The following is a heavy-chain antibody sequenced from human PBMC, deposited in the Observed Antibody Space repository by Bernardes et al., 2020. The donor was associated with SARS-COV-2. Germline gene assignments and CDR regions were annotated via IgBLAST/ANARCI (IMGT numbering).Heavy chain of an antibody. Sequence: GGSLRLSCAVSGFTVSSKYMNWVRQAPGKGLEWVSVIQSGGYTNYADSVKGRFTVSRDTSENTVSLQMNSLRAEDTAVYYCARGLRWAFDYWGQGTLVSDSS. D-gene: IGHD4-17*01. CDR1: GFTVSSKY. CDR3: ARGLRWAFDY. V-gene: IGHV3-53*01. J-gene: IGHJ4*02. CDR2: IQSGGYT.